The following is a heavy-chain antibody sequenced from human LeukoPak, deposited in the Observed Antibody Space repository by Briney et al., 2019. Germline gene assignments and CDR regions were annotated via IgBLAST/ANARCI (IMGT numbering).Heavy chain of an antibody. V-gene: IGHV3-7*01. Sequence: GGSLRLSCAASGFTFSSYWMSWVRQAPGKGLEWVANIKQDGSEKYYVDSVKGRFTISRDNAKNSLYLQMNSLRAEDTAVYYCARDPTVVVPASRAYYYYGMDVWGQGTTVTVSS. J-gene: IGHJ6*02. CDR2: IKQDGSEK. D-gene: IGHD2-2*01. CDR1: GFTFSSYW. CDR3: ARDPTVVVPASRAYYYYGMDV.